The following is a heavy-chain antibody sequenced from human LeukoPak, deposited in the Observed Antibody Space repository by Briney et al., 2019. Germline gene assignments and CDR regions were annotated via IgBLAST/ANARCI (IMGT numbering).Heavy chain of an antibody. CDR1: GFTFRSYG. D-gene: IGHD4-11*01. Sequence: GGSLRLSCAASGFTFRSYGMSWVRQAPGKGLEWVSGISGSGGGTYYADSVKGRFTISRDNSKNTLFLQMNSLRADDTAVYYCAKSVDYSNYGVDYWGQGTLVTVSS. V-gene: IGHV3-23*01. J-gene: IGHJ4*02. CDR3: AKSVDYSNYGVDY. CDR2: ISGSGGGT.